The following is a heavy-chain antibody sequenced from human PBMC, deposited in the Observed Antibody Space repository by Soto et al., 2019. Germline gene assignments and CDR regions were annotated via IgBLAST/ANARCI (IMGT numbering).Heavy chain of an antibody. V-gene: IGHV1-18*01. Sequence: GASVKVSCKASGYTFTCYVISWVPKAPGQGLEWMGWISAYNAQTMYAQKLQGRVTMTTDTSTSTAYIELRWVRSDDTAMYYRARNQSLKGDSVDYWGQGTLFTVSS. J-gene: IGHJ4*02. CDR1: GYTFTCYV. D-gene: IGHD1-26*01. CDR3: ARNQSLKGDSVDY. CDR2: ISAYNAQT.